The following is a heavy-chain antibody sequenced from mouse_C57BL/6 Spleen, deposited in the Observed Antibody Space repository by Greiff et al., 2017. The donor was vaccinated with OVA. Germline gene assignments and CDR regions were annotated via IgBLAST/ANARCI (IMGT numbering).Heavy chain of an antibody. CDR1: GYTFTDYY. V-gene: IGHV1-26*01. D-gene: IGHD2-2*01. J-gene: IGHJ3*01. CDR3: ARYGYDVGVGFAY. Sequence: VQLQQSGPELVKPGASVKISCKASGYTFTDYYMNWVKQSHGKSLEWIGDINPNNGGTSYNQKFKGKATLTVDKSSSTAYMELRSLTSEDSAVYYCARYGYDVGVGFAYWGQGTLVTVSA. CDR2: INPNNGGT.